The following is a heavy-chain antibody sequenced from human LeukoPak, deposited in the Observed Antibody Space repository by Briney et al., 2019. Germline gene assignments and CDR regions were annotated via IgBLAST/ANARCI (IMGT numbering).Heavy chain of an antibody. V-gene: IGHV3-30*04. CDR3: ARVILAPGTPENAFDI. Sequence: PGGCLRHACSIDVFTLSNYAVAWVRQAPGGGLGWVAVISYYGSDTYYADSRRGRFTISRDNSKNTLYLHMNSLRVEDTAVYYCARVILAPGTPENAFDIWGQGTMVTVSS. CDR1: VFTLSNYA. J-gene: IGHJ3*02. D-gene: IGHD6-13*01. CDR2: ISYYGSDT.